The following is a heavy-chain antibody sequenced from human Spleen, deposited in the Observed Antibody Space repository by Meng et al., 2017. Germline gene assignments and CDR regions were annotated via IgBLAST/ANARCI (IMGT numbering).Heavy chain of an antibody. D-gene: IGHD5-12*01. CDR2: ISSSSSYI. J-gene: IGHJ6*02. Sequence: GESLKISCAASGFTFSSYSMNWVRQAPGKGLEWVSSISSSSSYIYYADSVKGRFTISRDNAKNSLYLQMNSLRAEDTAVYYCARAIPYYDSHFYYYYGMDVWGQGTTVTVSS. CDR1: GFTFSSYS. V-gene: IGHV3-21*01. CDR3: ARAIPYYDSHFYYYYGMDV.